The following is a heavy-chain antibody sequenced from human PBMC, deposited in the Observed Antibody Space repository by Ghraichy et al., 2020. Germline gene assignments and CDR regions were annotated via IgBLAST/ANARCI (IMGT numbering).Heavy chain of an antibody. V-gene: IGHV4-59*08. CDR3: ARHVSLGIAVA. D-gene: IGHD6-19*01. CDR2: IYYSGST. J-gene: IGHJ5*02. CDR1: GGSISSYY. Sequence: SETLSLTCTVSGGSISSYYWSWIRQPPGKGLEWIGYIYYSGSTNYNPSLKSRVTISVDTSKNQFSLKLSSVTAADTAVYYCARHVSLGIAVAWGQGTLVTVSS.